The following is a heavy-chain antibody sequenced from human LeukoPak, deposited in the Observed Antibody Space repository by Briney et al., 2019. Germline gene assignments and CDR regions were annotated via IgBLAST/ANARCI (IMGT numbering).Heavy chain of an antibody. Sequence: GASVKVSCKASGYAFTSYYMHWVRQAPGQGLEWMGIINPSGGSTSYAQKFQGRVTMTRDTSISTAYMELSRLRSDDTAVYYCARDQYQKAYSGSQTTVDYWGQGTLVTVSS. V-gene: IGHV1-46*01. CDR3: ARDQYQKAYSGSQTTVDY. CDR2: INPSGGST. CDR1: GYAFTSYY. J-gene: IGHJ4*02. D-gene: IGHD1-26*01.